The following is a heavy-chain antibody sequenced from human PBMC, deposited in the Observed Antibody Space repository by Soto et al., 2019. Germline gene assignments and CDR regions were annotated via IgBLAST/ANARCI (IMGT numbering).Heavy chain of an antibody. CDR1: GFLLSSSGVG. J-gene: IGHJ5*02. CDR3: EHRRGYCRGGSCYSGLNWFDP. D-gene: IGHD2-15*01. Sequence: QITLKESGPTLVKPTQTLTLTCTFSGFLLSSSGVGVGWIRQPPGKALECLELIFWDGDNRYSPSLKSRLTITKDTTQNQVVLTMTNMDPVDTATYYCEHRRGYCRGGSCYSGLNWFDPWGQGTLVTVSS. CDR2: IFWDGDN. V-gene: IGHV2-5*02.